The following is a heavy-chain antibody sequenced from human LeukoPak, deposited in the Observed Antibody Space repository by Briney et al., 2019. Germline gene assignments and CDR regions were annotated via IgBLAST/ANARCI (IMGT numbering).Heavy chain of an antibody. V-gene: IGHV3-7*01. CDR3: ARRRYSGSSQHFDY. CDR2: IKQDGSEK. Sequence: GGSLRLSCAASGFTFSSYWMSWVRQAPGKRLEWVANIKQDGSEKYYVDSVKGRFTISRDNAKNSLYLQMNSLRAEDTAVYYCARRRYSGSSQHFDYWGLGTLVTVSS. J-gene: IGHJ4*02. CDR1: GFTFSSYW. D-gene: IGHD1-26*01.